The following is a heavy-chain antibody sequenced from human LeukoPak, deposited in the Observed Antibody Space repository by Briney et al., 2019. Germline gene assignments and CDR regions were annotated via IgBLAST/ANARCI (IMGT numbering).Heavy chain of an antibody. J-gene: IGHJ4*02. CDR1: GGSISSSSYY. Sequence: PSETLSLTRTVSGGSISSSSYYWGWIRQPPGKGLEWIGSIYYSGSTYYNPSLKSRVTISVDTSKNQFSLRLSSVTAADTAVYYCSGGYYGSGSNDYWGQGTLVTVSS. D-gene: IGHD3-10*01. CDR3: SGGYYGSGSNDY. V-gene: IGHV4-39*07. CDR2: IYYSGST.